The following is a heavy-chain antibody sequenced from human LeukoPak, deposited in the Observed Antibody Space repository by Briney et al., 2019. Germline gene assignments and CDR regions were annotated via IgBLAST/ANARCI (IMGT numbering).Heavy chain of an antibody. CDR1: GLTFSNYD. CDR2: IKSKTDGGTT. D-gene: IGHD3-9*01. CDR3: TTGRLLRYFDWLSYYYYGMDV. J-gene: IGHJ6*02. Sequence: GGSLRLSCAASGLTFSNYDMSWVRQAPGKGLEWVGRIKSKTDGGTTNYAAPVKGRFTISRDDSKNTLYLQMNSLKTEDTAVYYCTTGRLLRYFDWLSYYYYGMDVWGQGTTVTVSS. V-gene: IGHV3-15*01.